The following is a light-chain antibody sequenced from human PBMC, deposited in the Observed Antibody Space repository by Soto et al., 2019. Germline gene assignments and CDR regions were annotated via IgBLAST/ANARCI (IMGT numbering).Light chain of an antibody. V-gene: IGKV1-33*01. CDR3: QQYDNLPPYT. CDR1: QDISNY. CDR2: DAS. Sequence: DIQMTQSPSSLSASVGDRVTITCQASQDISNYLNWYQQKPGKAPKLLIYDASNSETGVPSRFSGSGSGTDFTFTISSPQPEDIATYYFQQYDNLPPYTFGQGTKLEIK. J-gene: IGKJ2*01.